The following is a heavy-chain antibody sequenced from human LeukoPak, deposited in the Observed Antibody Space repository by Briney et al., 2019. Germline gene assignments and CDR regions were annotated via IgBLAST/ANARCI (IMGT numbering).Heavy chain of an antibody. D-gene: IGHD5-24*01. V-gene: IGHV4-59*01. CDR1: GGSISSYY. Sequence: SETLSLTCTVSGGSISSYYWSWIRQPPGKGLEWIGYIYYSGSTNYNPSLKSRVTISVDTSKNQFSLKLSSVTAADTAVYYCARDRYMRGDALDIWGQGTMVTVSS. J-gene: IGHJ3*02. CDR2: IYYSGST. CDR3: ARDRYMRGDALDI.